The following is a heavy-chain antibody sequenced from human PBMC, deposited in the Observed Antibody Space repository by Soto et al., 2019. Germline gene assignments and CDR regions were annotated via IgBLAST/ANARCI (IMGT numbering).Heavy chain of an antibody. J-gene: IGHJ6*02. CDR2: ISAYNGNT. D-gene: IGHD3-3*01. CDR3: ARRGYYDFWSGYYPRDYGMDV. Sequence: ASVKVSCKASGYTFTSYGISWVRQAPGQGLEWMGWISAYNGNTNYAQKLQGRVTMTTDTSTSTAYMELRSLRSDDTAVYYCARRGYYDFWSGYYPRDYGMDVWGQGTTVTVSS. V-gene: IGHV1-18*04. CDR1: GYTFTSYG.